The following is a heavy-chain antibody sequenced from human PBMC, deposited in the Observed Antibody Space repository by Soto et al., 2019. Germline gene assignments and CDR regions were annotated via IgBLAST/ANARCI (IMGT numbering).Heavy chain of an antibody. J-gene: IGHJ6*02. CDR3: AREESGYYYYYYYYGMDV. D-gene: IGHD3-3*01. CDR1: GFTFSSYS. CDR2: ISSSSSYI. V-gene: IGHV3-21*01. Sequence: EVQLVESGGGLVKPGGSLRLSCAASGFTFSSYSMNWVRQAPGKGLEWVSSISSSSSYIYYADSVKGRFTISRDNAKNSLYLQMNSLRAEDTAVYYCAREESGYYYYYYYYGMDVWGQGTTVTVSS.